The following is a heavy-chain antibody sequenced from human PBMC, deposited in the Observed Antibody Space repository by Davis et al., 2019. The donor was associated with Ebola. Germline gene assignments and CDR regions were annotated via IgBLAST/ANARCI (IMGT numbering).Heavy chain of an antibody. Sequence: PGGSLRLSCAASGFTFSSYSMNWVRQAPGKGLEWVSSISSSSSYIYYADSVKGRFTISRDNAKNSLYLQMNSLRAEDTAVYYCARDAPDDSLYYYGMDVWGQGTTVTVSS. CDR1: GFTFSSYS. V-gene: IGHV3-21*01. J-gene: IGHJ6*02. CDR3: ARDAPDDSLYYYGMDV. CDR2: ISSSSSYI. D-gene: IGHD2-15*01.